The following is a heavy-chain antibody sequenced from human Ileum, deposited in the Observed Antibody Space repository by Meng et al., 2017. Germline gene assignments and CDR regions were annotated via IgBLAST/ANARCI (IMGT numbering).Heavy chain of an antibody. J-gene: IGHJ4*02. Sequence: QVHLVESGGGVVQPGRSLRLSCAALGFTFSSYAVHWVRQASGKGLEWVAVISFDGSNKYYIDSVKGRFTISRDNSKNTVFLQMGSLRAEDTALYYCARGLPYYDSTDYYRLDYWGQGTLVTVSS. CDR2: ISFDGSNK. CDR3: ARGLPYYDSTDYYRLDY. CDR1: GFTFSSYA. V-gene: IGHV3-30-3*01. D-gene: IGHD3-22*01.